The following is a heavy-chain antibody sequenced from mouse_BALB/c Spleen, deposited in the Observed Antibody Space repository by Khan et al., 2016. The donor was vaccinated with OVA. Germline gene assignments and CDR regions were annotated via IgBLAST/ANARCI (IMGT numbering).Heavy chain of an antibody. CDR2: ISTYSGST. CDR1: GYTFTDYA. D-gene: IGHD2-3*01. CDR3: ARPAYDGYYDY. J-gene: IGHJ2*01. Sequence: QIQLVQSGPELVRPGVSVKISCKGSGYTFTDYAMYWVKQSHAKSLEWIGLISTYSGSTNYNQKFKGKVTMTVDKSSSAAYMELARLTSEDSAIYYGARPAYDGYYDYWGQGTALTVSS. V-gene: IGHV1S137*01.